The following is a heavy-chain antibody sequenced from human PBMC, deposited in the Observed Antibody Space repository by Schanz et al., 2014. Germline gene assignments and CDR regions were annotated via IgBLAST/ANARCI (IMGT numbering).Heavy chain of an antibody. CDR1: GFIFSDYY. J-gene: IGHJ6*03. D-gene: IGHD2-15*01. Sequence: VQLVESGGGLVKPGESLRLSCAASGFIFSDYYMAWIRQAPGKGLEWVALVWSDGNTKYYVDSVKGRFTISRDNSMNTLHLQMDGLRVEDTAVYYCARDAVALVPEYFMDVWGKGTPVTVSS. V-gene: IGHV3-33*08. CDR2: VWSDGNTK. CDR3: ARDAVALVPEYFMDV.